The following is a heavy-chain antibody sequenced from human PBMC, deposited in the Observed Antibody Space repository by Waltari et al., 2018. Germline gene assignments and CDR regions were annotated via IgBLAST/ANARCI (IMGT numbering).Heavy chain of an antibody. J-gene: IGHJ6*02. CDR3: ARRGAGYSSGWFYYYYGMDV. V-gene: IGHV4-38-2*01. D-gene: IGHD6-19*01. Sequence: QVPLQEWGPGLAKPSETLSLPCAVSVYSISSGYYWGWTRQPPGTGLEGIGSIYHSGSTYYNPSLKSRVTISVDTAKNQFSLKLSSVTAADTAVYYCARRGAGYSSGWFYYYYGMDVWGQGTTVTVSS. CDR1: VYSISSGYY. CDR2: IYHSGST.